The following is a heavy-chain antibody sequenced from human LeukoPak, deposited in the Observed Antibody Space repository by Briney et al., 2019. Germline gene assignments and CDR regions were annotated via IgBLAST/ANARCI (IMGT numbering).Heavy chain of an antibody. Sequence: GESLKISCAASGFTFSHYEMNWVRLAPGKGLEWISFISASGTTTYYADSVKGRFTSSRDNAKNSIYLQMNSLRAEDTAAYFCARVVGYYGSGNYYFDSWGQGTLVTVSS. V-gene: IGHV3-48*03. J-gene: IGHJ4*02. D-gene: IGHD3-10*01. CDR1: GFTFSHYE. CDR2: ISASGTTT. CDR3: ARVVGYYGSGNYYFDS.